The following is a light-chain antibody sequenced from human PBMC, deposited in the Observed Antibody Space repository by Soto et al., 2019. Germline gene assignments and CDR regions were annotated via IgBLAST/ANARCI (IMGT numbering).Light chain of an antibody. V-gene: IGKV3-20*01. CDR3: QQYGGAAPWT. CDR2: GAS. Sequence: EIVLTQPPGPLSVSPGDRVTLSCRASQTVNNNYLAWYQQKPGQAPRLLIYGASTPATGTPARFSGSGSGTHFTLTVSRLEHEDFAVYYCQQYGGAAPWTFGQGTKVDMK. J-gene: IGKJ1*01. CDR1: QTVNNNY.